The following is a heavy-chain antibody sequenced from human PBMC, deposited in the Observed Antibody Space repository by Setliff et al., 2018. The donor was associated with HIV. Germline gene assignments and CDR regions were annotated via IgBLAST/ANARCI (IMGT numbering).Heavy chain of an antibody. J-gene: IGHJ4*02. D-gene: IGHD3-22*01. Sequence: SETLSLTCTVSGGSITSNDHFWAWVRQSPGKGLEWIGSVYYSGSTFQNPSLKSRVTLSVDTSKDQFFLNLRPVTAADTAVYYCARHFELSSCASGYYGDYWVQGTLVTVS. CDR3: ARHFELSSCASGYYGDY. V-gene: IGHV4-39*01. CDR1: GGSITSNDHF. CDR2: VYYSGST.